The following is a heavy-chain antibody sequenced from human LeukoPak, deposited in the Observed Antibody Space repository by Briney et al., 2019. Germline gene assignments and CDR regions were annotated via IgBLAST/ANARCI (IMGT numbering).Heavy chain of an antibody. CDR2: INAGNGNT. CDR1: GYTFTSYA. D-gene: IGHD5-12*01. Sequence: ASVKVSCKASGYTFTSYAMHWVRQAPGQRLEWMGWINAGNGNTKYSQKFQGRVTITRDTSASTAYMELSSLRSEDTAVYYCAREGGSGYDIQYWGQGTLVTVSS. J-gene: IGHJ4*02. V-gene: IGHV1-3*01. CDR3: AREGGSGYDIQY.